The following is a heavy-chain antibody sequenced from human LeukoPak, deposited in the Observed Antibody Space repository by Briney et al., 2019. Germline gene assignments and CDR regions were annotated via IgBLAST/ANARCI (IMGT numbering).Heavy chain of an antibody. V-gene: IGHV3-64D*09. CDR1: GFTFSANG. CDR2: ITSNGVGT. Sequence: GGSLRLSCSASGFTFSANGMQRVRQAPGQGLEYVSAITSNGVGTSYADSVRGRFTISRDNSKNTLYLQMNSLRGDDTAVYYCVKAQGYLDYWGQGTLVIVSS. CDR3: VKAQGYLDY. J-gene: IGHJ4*02.